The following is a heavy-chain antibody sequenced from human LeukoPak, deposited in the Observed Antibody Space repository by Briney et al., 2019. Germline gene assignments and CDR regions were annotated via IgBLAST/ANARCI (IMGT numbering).Heavy chain of an antibody. J-gene: IGHJ3*02. CDR1: GGSISSSSYY. Sequence: PSETLSLTCTVSGGSISSSSYYWAWIRQPPGKGLEWIGNIYYSGSTYYNPSLKSRVTISVDTSKNQFSLKLSSVTAADTAVYYCARVRSNSDSSGYFRTIDAFDIWGQGTMVTVSS. CDR2: IYYSGST. D-gene: IGHD3-22*01. V-gene: IGHV4-39*07. CDR3: ARVRSNSDSSGYFRTIDAFDI.